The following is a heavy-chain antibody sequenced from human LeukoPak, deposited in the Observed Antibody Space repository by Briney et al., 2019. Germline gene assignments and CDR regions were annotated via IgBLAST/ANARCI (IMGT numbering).Heavy chain of an antibody. J-gene: IGHJ4*02. V-gene: IGHV3-7*05. CDR3: ARGGDYLDF. CDR2: IKQDGSEK. CDR1: GFTFSIYW. Sequence: GGSLRLSCAASGFTFSIYWMSWVRQAPGKGLEWAANIKQDGSEKYYVDSVKGRFTISRDNANNSLYLQMNSLRAEDTAVYYCARGGDYLDFWGQGTLVTVSS.